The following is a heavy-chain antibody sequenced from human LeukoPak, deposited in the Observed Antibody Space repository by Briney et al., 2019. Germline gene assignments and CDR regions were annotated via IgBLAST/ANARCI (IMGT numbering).Heavy chain of an antibody. D-gene: IGHD6-6*01. J-gene: IGHJ4*02. CDR2: ISSSSNYI. Sequence: GGSLRLSCAASGFTFSSHSMNWVRQAPGKGLEWVSSISSSSNYIYYADSVKGRFTISRDNAKNSLSLQMNSLRAEDTAVYYCARDKQGSSIYWGQGTLVTVSS. CDR1: GFTFSSHS. CDR3: ARDKQGSSIY. V-gene: IGHV3-21*01.